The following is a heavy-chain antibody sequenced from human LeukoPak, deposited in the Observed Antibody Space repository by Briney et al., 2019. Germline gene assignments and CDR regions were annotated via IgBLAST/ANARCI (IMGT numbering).Heavy chain of an antibody. V-gene: IGHV4-59*12. D-gene: IGHD7-27*01. J-gene: IGHJ3*02. CDR3: ARRPGADAFDI. CDR2: IYYSGST. CDR1: GGSISSYY. Sequence: PSETLSLTCTVSGGSISSYYWSWIRQPPGKGLEWIGYIYYSGSTNYNPSLKSRVTISVDTSKNQFSLKLSSVTAADTAVYYCARRPGADAFDIWGQGTMVTVSS.